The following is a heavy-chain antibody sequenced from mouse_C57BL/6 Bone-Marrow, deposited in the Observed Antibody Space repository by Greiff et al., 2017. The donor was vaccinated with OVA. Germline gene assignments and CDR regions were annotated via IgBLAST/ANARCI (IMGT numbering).Heavy chain of an antibody. CDR2: INPNNGGT. V-gene: IGHV1-26*01. CDR1: GYTFTDYY. CDR3: ARGGVSSPYWYFDV. D-gene: IGHD1-1*01. J-gene: IGHJ1*03. Sequence: VQLQQSGPELVKPGASVKISCKASGYTFTDYYMNWVKQSHGKSLEWIGDINPNNGGTSYNQKFKGKATLTVDKSSSTAYMELRSLTSEDSAVYYGARGGVSSPYWYFDVWGTGTTVTVSS.